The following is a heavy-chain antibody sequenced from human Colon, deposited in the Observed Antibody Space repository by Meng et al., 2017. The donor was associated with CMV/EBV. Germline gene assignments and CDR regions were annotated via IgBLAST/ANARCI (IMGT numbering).Heavy chain of an antibody. J-gene: IGHJ4*02. V-gene: IGHV3-66*01. CDR1: GGTVSSNY. CDR2: IYSGGST. Sequence: ASGGTVSSNYMSWVRQAPGKGLEWVSVIYSGGSTHYADSVKGRFTISRDNSKNTLYLQMNSLRAEDTAVYYCARDPRIAVTGTGDYWGQGTLVTVSS. CDR3: ARDPRIAVTGTGDY. D-gene: IGHD6-19*01.